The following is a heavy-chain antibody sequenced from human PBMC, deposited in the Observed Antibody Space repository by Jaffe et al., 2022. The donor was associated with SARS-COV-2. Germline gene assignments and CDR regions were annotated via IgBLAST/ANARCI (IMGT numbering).Heavy chain of an antibody. J-gene: IGHJ5*02. CDR3: VRGGYSYGFDP. CDR1: GFTFSKYS. CDR2: FNSDGSST. D-gene: IGHD5-12*01. V-gene: IGHV3-74*01. Sequence: EVQLVESGGGLVQPGGSLRLSCAASGFTFSKYSIHWVRQAPGKGLVWVLRFNSDGSSTTYADSVKGRFTITRDNARNTLYLQMNSLRAEDTAVYYCVRGGYSYGFDPWGQGSLVTVSS.